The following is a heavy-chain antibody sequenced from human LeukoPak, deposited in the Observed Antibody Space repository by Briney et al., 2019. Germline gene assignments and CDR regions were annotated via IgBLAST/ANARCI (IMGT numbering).Heavy chain of an antibody. CDR1: GYSFTDYY. Sequence: GASVKVSCKTSGYSFTDYYMHWVRQAPGQGLEWMGWINPNSGGTNYAQKFQGRVTMTRDTSISTAYMELSRLRSDDTAVYYCASTFYGGYVDAPDGYWGQGTLVTVSS. CDR2: INPNSGGT. D-gene: IGHD4-17*01. V-gene: IGHV1-2*02. CDR3: ASTFYGGYVDAPDGY. J-gene: IGHJ4*02.